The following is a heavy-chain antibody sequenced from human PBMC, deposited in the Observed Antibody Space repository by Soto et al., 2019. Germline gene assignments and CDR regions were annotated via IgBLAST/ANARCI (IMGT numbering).Heavy chain of an antibody. J-gene: IGHJ4*02. CDR2: IWYDGSKT. Sequence: GGPLRLSCAASGFTFSSYDMHWVRQAPGKGLEWVAVIWYDGSKTYYAECVKGRFTISRDNSKNTLYLEMNGLRAEDMAVYYCARYNGDNSGYLDYWGQGSLVTVSS. D-gene: IGHD1-1*01. V-gene: IGHV3-33*08. CDR3: ARYNGDNSGYLDY. CDR1: GFTFSSYD.